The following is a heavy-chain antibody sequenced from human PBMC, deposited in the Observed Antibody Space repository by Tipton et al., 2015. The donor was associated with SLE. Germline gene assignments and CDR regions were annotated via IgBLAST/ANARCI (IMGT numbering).Heavy chain of an antibody. D-gene: IGHD2/OR15-2a*01. CDR3: ARSGMEYPGRYFDY. J-gene: IGHJ4*02. CDR2: ISSNGGST. Sequence: GSLRLSCAASGFTFSSYAMHWVRQAPGKGLEYVSAISSNGGSTYYANSVKGRFTISRDNSKNTLYLQMGSLRAEDMAVYYCARSGMEYPGRYFDYWGQGTLVTVSS. CDR1: GFTFSSYA. V-gene: IGHV3-64*01.